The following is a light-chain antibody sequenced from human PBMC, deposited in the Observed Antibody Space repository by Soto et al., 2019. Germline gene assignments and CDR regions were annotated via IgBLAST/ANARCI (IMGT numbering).Light chain of an antibody. CDR1: SSNIGAGYD. J-gene: IGLJ2*01. CDR3: QSYDSSLSGSV. Sequence: QPVLTQPPSMSGAPGQRVTISCTGSSSNIGAGYDVHWYQQLPGTAPKLLIYGNNNRPSGVPDRFSGSKSGTSASLAITGLQAEDEADYYCQSYDSSLSGSVFGGGTKVTVL. V-gene: IGLV1-40*01. CDR2: GNN.